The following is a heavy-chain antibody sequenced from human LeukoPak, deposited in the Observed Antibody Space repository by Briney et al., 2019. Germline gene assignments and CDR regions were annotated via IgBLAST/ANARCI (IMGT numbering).Heavy chain of an antibody. V-gene: IGHV3-64*01. J-gene: IGHJ4*02. CDR3: ASSRYYDSSGYYYVLDY. CDR1: GFTFSSYA. Sequence: PGGSLRLSCAASGFTFSSYAMHWVRQAPGKGLEYVSAISSNGGSTYYANSVKGRFTISRDNSKNTLYLQMGSLRAEDMAVYYCASSRYYDSSGYYYVLDYWGQGTLVTVSS. D-gene: IGHD3-22*01. CDR2: ISSNGGST.